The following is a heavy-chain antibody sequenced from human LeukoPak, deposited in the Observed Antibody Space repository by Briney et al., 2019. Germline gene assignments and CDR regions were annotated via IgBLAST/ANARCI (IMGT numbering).Heavy chain of an antibody. J-gene: IGHJ4*02. V-gene: IGHV3-23*01. CDR3: AQIPGHLHNFSDY. D-gene: IGHD7-27*01. CDR2: ISGSGGST. Sequence: GGSLRLSCAASGFTFSSYAMSWVRQAPGKGLEWVSAISGSGGSTYYADSVKGRFTISRDNSKNTLYLQMNSLRAEDTAVYYCAQIPGHLHNFSDYCGQGPLVTVSS. CDR1: GFTFSSYA.